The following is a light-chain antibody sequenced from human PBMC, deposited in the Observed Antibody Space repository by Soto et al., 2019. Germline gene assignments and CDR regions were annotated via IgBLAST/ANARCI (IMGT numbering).Light chain of an antibody. V-gene: IGKV3-20*01. Sequence: IVLTQSPVSLSLSPGATAALSCRASQSVTGNYLAWYQHKPARAPRLLIYGSFNRAAGIPDRFSGRGSGTEFPLTINRLEPEDSAVYYCQQYGSTHTFGGGTKVDI. CDR1: QSVTGNY. CDR2: GSF. J-gene: IGKJ4*01. CDR3: QQYGSTHT.